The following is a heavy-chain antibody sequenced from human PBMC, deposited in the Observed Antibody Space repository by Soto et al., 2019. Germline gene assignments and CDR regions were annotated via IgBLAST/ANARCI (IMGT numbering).Heavy chain of an antibody. Sequence: QVHLQESGPGLVKPSETLSLTCAVSGCSVSSSNLWSWVRQPPGKGLEWIGEIYHRGSTNYNPSLTSRVTISIDKSNNQFSLKLSSVTAADTAVYYCARRYQQLYSLQYYNCMDVWCQGTTVTVSS. V-gene: IGHV4-4*02. CDR1: GCSVSSSNL. CDR3: ARRYQQLYSLQYYNCMDV. J-gene: IGHJ6*02. CDR2: IYHRGST. D-gene: IGHD2-2*02.